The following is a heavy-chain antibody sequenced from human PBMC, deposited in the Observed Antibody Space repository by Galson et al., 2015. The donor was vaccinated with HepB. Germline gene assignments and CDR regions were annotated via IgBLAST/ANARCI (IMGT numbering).Heavy chain of an antibody. CDR2: IDWDDDK. CDR3: ARIPRYSSSLGAFDI. Sequence: PALVKPTQTLTLTCTFSGFSLSTSGMCVSWIRQPPGKALEWLALIDWDDDKYYSTSLKTRLTISKDTSKNQVVLTMTNMDPVDTATYYCARIPRYSSSLGAFDIWGQGTMVTVSS. CDR1: GFSLSTSGMC. D-gene: IGHD6-13*01. V-gene: IGHV2-70*01. J-gene: IGHJ3*02.